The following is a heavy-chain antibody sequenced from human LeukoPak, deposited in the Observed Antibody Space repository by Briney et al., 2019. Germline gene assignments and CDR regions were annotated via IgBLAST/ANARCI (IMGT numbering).Heavy chain of an antibody. J-gene: IGHJ4*02. CDR2: ISASGST. V-gene: IGHV3-23*01. Sequence: GGSLRLSCAASGFTFSSYAMSWVRQAPGKGLQWVSSISASGSTYYAESVKGRFTISRDNAKNTLYLQMNSLRAEDTAVYYCARGYIYGYDCWGQGALVTVSS. D-gene: IGHD5-18*01. CDR1: GFTFSSYA. CDR3: ARGYIYGYDC.